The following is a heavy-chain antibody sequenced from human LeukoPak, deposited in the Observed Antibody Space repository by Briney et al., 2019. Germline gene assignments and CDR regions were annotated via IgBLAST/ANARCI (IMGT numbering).Heavy chain of an antibody. CDR1: GFTFSSYA. D-gene: IGHD3-9*01. CDR2: ISYDGSNK. CDR3: AVTGYILDY. J-gene: IGHJ4*02. Sequence: PGGSLRLSCAASGFTFSSYAMHWVRQAPGKGLEWVAVISYDGSNKYYADSVKGRFTISRDNSKNTLYLQMNSLRAEDTAVYYCAVTGYILDYWGQGTRVTVSP. V-gene: IGHV3-30-3*01.